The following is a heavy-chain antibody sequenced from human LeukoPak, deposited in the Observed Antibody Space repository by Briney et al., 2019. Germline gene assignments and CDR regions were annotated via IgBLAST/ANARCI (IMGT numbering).Heavy chain of an antibody. CDR1: GGSVSSGSYY. J-gene: IGHJ4*02. CDR3: ARVVYCSGGSCYDY. CDR2: IYYSGST. V-gene: IGHV4-61*01. Sequence: SETLSLTCTVSGGSVSSGSYYWSWIRQPPGKGLEWIGYIYYSGSTNYNPSLKSRVTISVDTSKNQFSLKLSSVTAADTAVYFCARVVYCSGGSCYDYWGQGTLVTVSS. D-gene: IGHD2-15*01.